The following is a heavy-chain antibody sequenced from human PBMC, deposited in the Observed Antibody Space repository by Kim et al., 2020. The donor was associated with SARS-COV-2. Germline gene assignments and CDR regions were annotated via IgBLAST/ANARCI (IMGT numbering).Heavy chain of an antibody. CDR1: GFTFSGYS. CDR2: ISISSRSVI. V-gene: IGHV3-48*02. J-gene: IGHJ4*02. Sequence: GGSLRLSGATSGFTFSGYSMNWVRQAPGKGLEWVSYISISSRSVIYYADSVRGRFTISRDDAKNSLFLQMNSLRDEDTAVYYCARDSGPRSSPIDYWGQGTLVTVSS. CDR3: ARDSGPRSSPIDY. D-gene: IGHD6-13*01.